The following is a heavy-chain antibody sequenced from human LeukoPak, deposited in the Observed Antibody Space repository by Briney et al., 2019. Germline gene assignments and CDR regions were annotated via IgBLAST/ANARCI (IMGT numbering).Heavy chain of an antibody. V-gene: IGHV1-2*02. CDR2: INPNSGGT. CDR3: ARNSPHCSSTSCYDPYGMDV. CDR1: GYTFTSYD. J-gene: IGHJ6*02. D-gene: IGHD2-2*01. Sequence: ASVKVSCKASGYTFTSYDINWVRQAPGQGLEWMGWINPNSGGTNYAQKFQGRVTMTRDTSISTAYMELSRLRSDDTAVYYCARNSPHCSSTSCYDPYGMDVWGQGTTVTVSS.